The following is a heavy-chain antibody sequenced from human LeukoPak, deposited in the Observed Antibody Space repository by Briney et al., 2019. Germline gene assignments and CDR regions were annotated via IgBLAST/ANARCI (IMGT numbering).Heavy chain of an antibody. V-gene: IGHV3-49*04. CDR1: GFTFGDYA. D-gene: IGHD6-6*01. Sequence: GGSLRLSCTASGFTFGDYAMSWVRQAPGKGLEWVGFIRSKAYGGTTEYAASVKGRFTISRDDSKSIAYLQMNSLKTEDTAVYYCTCIAARLGVGDAFDIWGQGTMVTVSS. CDR2: IRSKAYGGTT. CDR3: TCIAARLGVGDAFDI. J-gene: IGHJ3*02.